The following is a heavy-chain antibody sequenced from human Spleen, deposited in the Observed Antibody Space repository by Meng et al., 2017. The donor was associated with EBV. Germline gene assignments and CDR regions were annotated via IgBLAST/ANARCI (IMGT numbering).Heavy chain of an antibody. CDR2: IHYSGST. V-gene: IGHV4-61*01. CDR3: ARDGYSSGIDY. CDR1: GGSVRSASYY. D-gene: IGHD6-19*01. J-gene: IGHJ4*02. Sequence: GPQQRSGPGVLKPSETLSLTCTVSGGSVRSASYYWTWIRQPPGKALEWIGYIHYSGSTKYNPSLTSRVTISVDTSKNQFSLNLRSVTAADTAVYYCARDGYSSGIDYWGQGTLVTVSS.